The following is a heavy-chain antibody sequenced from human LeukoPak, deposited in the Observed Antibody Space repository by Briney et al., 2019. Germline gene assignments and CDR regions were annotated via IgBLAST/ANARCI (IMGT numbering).Heavy chain of an antibody. CDR1: GFTFTNYA. CDR2: ILYDGSRK. J-gene: IGHJ3*02. CDR3: ANFEGSSQAFHI. D-gene: IGHD6-13*01. Sequence: GGSLRLSCAASGFTFTNYAMHWVRQAPGKGLEWVANILYDGSRKNYTDSVKGRFSVYRDNSNYSLYLQMNSLRIEDTAVYYCANFEGSSQAFHIWGQGTLVTVSS. V-gene: IGHV3-30*18.